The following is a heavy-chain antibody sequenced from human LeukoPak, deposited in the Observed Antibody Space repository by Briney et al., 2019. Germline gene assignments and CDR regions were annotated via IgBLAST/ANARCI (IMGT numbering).Heavy chain of an antibody. J-gene: IGHJ5*02. CDR2: IYTSGST. Sequence: PSVTLSLTCTVSGGSISSYYWSWIRQPAEKGLEWIGRIYTSGSTNYNPSLKSRVTMSVDTSKNQFSLKLSSVTAADTAVYYCARGGSYVRGSYRLKSWFDPWGQGTLVTVSS. D-gene: IGHD3-16*02. V-gene: IGHV4-4*07. CDR3: ARGGSYVRGSYRLKSWFDP. CDR1: GGSISSYY.